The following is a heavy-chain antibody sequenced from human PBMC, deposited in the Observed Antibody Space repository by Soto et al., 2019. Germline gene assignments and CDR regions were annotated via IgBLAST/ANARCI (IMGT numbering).Heavy chain of an antibody. CDR3: ARESALPSWFDP. V-gene: IGHV4-30-4*01. Sequence: PSETLSLTCTVSGGSISSGDYYWSWIRQPPGKGLEWIGYIYYSGSTYYNPSLKSRVTISVDTSKNQFSLKLSSVTAADTAVYYCARESALPSWFDPWGQGTLVTVSS. J-gene: IGHJ5*02. D-gene: IGHD1-26*01. CDR2: IYYSGST. CDR1: GGSISSGDYY.